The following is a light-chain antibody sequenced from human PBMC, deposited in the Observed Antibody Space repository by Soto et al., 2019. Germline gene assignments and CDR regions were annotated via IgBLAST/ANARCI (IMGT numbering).Light chain of an antibody. V-gene: IGKV3-20*01. CDR3: QHYADSPPRLI. CDR2: GAS. Sequence: EIVLTQSPGTLSLSPGERATLSCRASQSVNSASLAWHQQKPGQAPRLLIYGASNRAAGIPDRFSGSGSGTDFAFTISRLEPEDFALDYCQHYADSPPRLIFGGGTKVEIK. J-gene: IGKJ4*01. CDR1: QSVNSAS.